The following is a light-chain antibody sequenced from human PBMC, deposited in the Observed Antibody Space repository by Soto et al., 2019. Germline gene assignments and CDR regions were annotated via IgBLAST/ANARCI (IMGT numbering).Light chain of an antibody. CDR1: QNIRSS. CDR2: GTS. V-gene: IGKV3-20*01. Sequence: EFVMTQSPATLSASPGESVTLSCRASQNIRSSLAWYQQRPGQAPRFLIYGTSSRATGIPDRFSGSGSGTDFTLTISRLEAEDFSVYYCQQYDTTPFTFGPGTKVDIK. J-gene: IGKJ3*01. CDR3: QQYDTTPFT.